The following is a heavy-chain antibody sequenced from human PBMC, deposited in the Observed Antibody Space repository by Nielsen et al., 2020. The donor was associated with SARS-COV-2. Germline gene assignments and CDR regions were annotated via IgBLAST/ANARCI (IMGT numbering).Heavy chain of an antibody. D-gene: IGHD2-15*01. CDR2: INSDGTYT. V-gene: IGHV3-74*01. Sequence: GGSLRLSCAASGFTFSRYWMHWVRQAPGKGLVWVSRINSDGTYTTYADSVKGRFTISRDNAKNSMSLQMNSLRVEDTAVYYCARDWSRAADVWGQGTMVTVSS. CDR3: ARDWSRAADV. CDR1: GFTFSRYW. J-gene: IGHJ3*01.